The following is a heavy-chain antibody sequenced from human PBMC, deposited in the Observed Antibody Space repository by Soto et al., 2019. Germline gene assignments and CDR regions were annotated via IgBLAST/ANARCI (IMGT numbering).Heavy chain of an antibody. CDR1: GCSCTGYW. CDR2: IDPSDSYP. Sequence: PGASLMICCKCSGCSCTGYWISWGRQIPGRGLEWMGTIDPSDSYPKHRPPFQGHVTISADKSISTAYLQCSSLKAADTAMYYCARTSWAAAGTDYCFYRVGVWGQGTTVTVSS. J-gene: IGHJ6*02. D-gene: IGHD6-13*01. CDR3: ARTSWAAAGTDYCFYRVGV. V-gene: IGHV5-10-1*01.